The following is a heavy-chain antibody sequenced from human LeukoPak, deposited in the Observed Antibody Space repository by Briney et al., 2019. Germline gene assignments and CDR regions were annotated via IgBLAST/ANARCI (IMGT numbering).Heavy chain of an antibody. CDR2: IHHSGST. Sequence: SETLSLTCAVSSVSLSGYSWGWIRQAPGKGLDWIGEIHHSGSTTYNSSLKNRVTISLDKPKSQFSLILTSVTAADTAVYYCTRQSGTVTPIDYWGQGILVTVS. CDR1: SVSLSGYS. V-gene: IGHV4-34*01. J-gene: IGHJ4*02. D-gene: IGHD4-17*01. CDR3: TRQSGTVTPIDY.